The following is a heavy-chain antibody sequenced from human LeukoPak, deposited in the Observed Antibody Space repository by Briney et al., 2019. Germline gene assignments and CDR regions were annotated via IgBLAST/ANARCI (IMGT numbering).Heavy chain of an antibody. J-gene: IGHJ4*02. D-gene: IGHD3-22*01. CDR2: INPNSGGT. Sequence: ASVKVSCKAAGYTFTDYFMHWVRQAPGQGLEWIGWINPNSGGTSNAQKFQGRVTMTRDTSIRTAYMELTTLRSDATAVYYCATLIGRQNYYDSSGYLDYWGQGTLVSVSS. CDR1: GYTFTDYF. CDR3: ATLIGRQNYYDSSGYLDY. V-gene: IGHV1-2*02.